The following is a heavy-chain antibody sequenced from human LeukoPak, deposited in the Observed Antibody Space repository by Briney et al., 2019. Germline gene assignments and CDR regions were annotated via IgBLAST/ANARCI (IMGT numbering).Heavy chain of an antibody. CDR2: IYPGDSDT. J-gene: IGHJ3*02. CDR3: ARDSGYDPSLDAFDI. V-gene: IGHV5-51*01. CDR1: GYSFTSYW. D-gene: IGHD5-12*01. Sequence: GESLKISCKGSGYSFTSYWIGWVRQMPGKGLEWMGIIYPGDSDTRYSPSFQGQVTISAHKSISTAYLQWSSLKASDTAMYYCARDSGYDPSLDAFDIWGQGTMVTVSS.